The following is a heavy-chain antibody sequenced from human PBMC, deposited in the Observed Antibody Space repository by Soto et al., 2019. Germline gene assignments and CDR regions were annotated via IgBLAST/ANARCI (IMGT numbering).Heavy chain of an antibody. CDR3: ARGDREDIAVVIIAPTGEYGVDV. J-gene: IGHJ6*02. D-gene: IGHD2-15*01. V-gene: IGHV3-30-3*01. Sequence: QVQLVESGGGVVQPGRSLRLSCAASGFTFRIYAMHWVRQAPGKGLECVAVISYDGSNKFYRDSVKGRFTISRDNSKNTLYLQINSLRYEDTAVYYCARGDREDIAVVIIAPTGEYGVDVWGQGTTVTVSS. CDR2: ISYDGSNK. CDR1: GFTFRIYA.